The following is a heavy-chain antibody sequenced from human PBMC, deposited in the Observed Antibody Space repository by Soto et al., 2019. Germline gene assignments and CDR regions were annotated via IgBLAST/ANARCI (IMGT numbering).Heavy chain of an antibody. CDR3: ERALRVTPDNWFDP. CDR2: TYYSSKWYN. J-gene: IGHJ5*02. CDR1: GYSVSSNSAA. Sequence: SQTLSLTFVISGYSVSSNSAALNWIRQSPSRGLEWLGRTYYSSKWYNDYAVSVKSRITINPDTSKNQFYLQLNSVTPEDTAVYYCERALRVTPDNWFDPWGQGTLVTVSS. V-gene: IGHV6-1*01. D-gene: IGHD4-4*01.